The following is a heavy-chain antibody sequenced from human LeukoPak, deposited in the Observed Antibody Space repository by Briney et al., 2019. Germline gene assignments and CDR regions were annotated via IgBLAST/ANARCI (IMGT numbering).Heavy chain of an antibody. D-gene: IGHD3-3*01. Sequence: GGSLRLFCAASGFTFSSYAMSWVRQAPGKGLEWVSAIGGSGGSTDYADSVKGRFTISRDNSKNTLYLQMNSLRAEDTAVYYCAKDRITVFGVVPDVWGKGTTVTVSS. CDR1: GFTFSSYA. CDR2: IGGSGGST. J-gene: IGHJ6*04. CDR3: AKDRITVFGVVPDV. V-gene: IGHV3-23*01.